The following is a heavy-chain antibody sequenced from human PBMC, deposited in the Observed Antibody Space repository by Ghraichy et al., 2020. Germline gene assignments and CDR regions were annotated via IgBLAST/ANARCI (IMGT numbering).Heavy chain of an antibody. V-gene: IGHV3-74*01. CDR3: ARAQLLPDDCFDM. CDR2: INSDGRRT. CDR1: GFSISTYW. D-gene: IGHD2-21*01. Sequence: GSLRLSCVASGFSISTYWMHWVRQVPGKGLAWVSRINSDGRRTSYADSVKGRFTISRDNAKNTVYLQMNSLRDEDTAMYFCARAQLLPDDCFDMWGQGTMVTVSS. J-gene: IGHJ3*02.